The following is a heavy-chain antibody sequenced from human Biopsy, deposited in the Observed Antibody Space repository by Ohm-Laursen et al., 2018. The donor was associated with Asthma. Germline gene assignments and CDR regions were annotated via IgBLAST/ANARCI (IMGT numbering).Heavy chain of an antibody. J-gene: IGHJ3*01. V-gene: IGHV1-3*04. CDR1: GYNFISFA. CDR2: VNTGNGDT. CDR3: ARTYYDFLTGQVKDVFGV. D-gene: IGHD3-9*01. Sequence: ASVKVSCKVSGYNFISFAIHWVRQAPGQRLEWMGWVNTGNGDTKYSRKFQGRVTITRDTSASTAYMELRSLRSEDTATYYCARTYYDFLTGQVKDVFGVWGQGTMVTVSS.